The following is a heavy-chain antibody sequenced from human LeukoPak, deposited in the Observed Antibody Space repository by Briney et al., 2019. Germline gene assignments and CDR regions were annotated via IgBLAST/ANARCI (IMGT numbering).Heavy chain of an antibody. D-gene: IGHD6-6*01. CDR1: GFTFSDYS. CDR2: ISGSSTYI. V-gene: IGHV3-21*01. Sequence: PGGSLRLSCAASGFTFSDYSMNWVRQAPGKGLDCVSSISGSSTYIYYADPVKGRFTISRDNAKNSLYLQMSSLRPEDTAVYYCARDIGSSSSGLDYWGQGTLITVSS. CDR3: ARDIGSSSSGLDY. J-gene: IGHJ4*02.